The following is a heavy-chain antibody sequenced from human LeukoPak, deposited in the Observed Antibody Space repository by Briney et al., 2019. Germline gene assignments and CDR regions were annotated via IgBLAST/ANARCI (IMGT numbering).Heavy chain of an antibody. CDR3: ARAAPGIVGATGGNWFDP. CDR1: GGPISSYY. CDR2: IYYSGST. V-gene: IGHV4-59*01. D-gene: IGHD1-26*01. Sequence: SETLSLTCTVSGGPISSYYWSWIRQPPGKGLEWIGYIYYSGSTNYNPSLKSRVTISVDTSKNQFSLKLSSVTAADTAVYYCARAAPGIVGATGGNWFDPWGQGTLVTVSS. J-gene: IGHJ5*02.